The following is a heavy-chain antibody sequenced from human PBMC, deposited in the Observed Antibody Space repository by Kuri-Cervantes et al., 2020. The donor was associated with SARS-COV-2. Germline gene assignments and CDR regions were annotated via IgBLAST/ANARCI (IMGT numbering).Heavy chain of an antibody. CDR1: GFTFSSYG. D-gene: IGHD6-6*01. V-gene: IGHV3-30*05. J-gene: IGHJ6*02. CDR2: ISYDGRHK. Sequence: GESLKISCAASGFTFSSYGMHWVRQAPGKGLEWVAVISYDGRHKYYADSVNGRFTISRDNSNNTLYLQMNSLRAEDTAVYYCARSIAAPYGDYYYYYGMDVWGQGTTVTVSS. CDR3: ARSIAAPYGDYYYYYGMDV.